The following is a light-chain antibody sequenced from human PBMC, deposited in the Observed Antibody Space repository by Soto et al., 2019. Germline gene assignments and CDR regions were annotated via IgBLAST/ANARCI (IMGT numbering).Light chain of an antibody. V-gene: IGLV2-14*01. CDR3: SSYTSSSTFPCV. CDR1: SSDVGGYNY. CDR2: DVS. J-gene: IGLJ1*01. Sequence: QSVLTQPASVSGSPGQSITISCTGTSSDVGGYNYVSWYQQHPGKAPKVLIYDVSDRPSGVSNRFSGSKSGNTASLTISGLQAEAEADYYCSSYTSSSTFPCVFGTGTKLTVL.